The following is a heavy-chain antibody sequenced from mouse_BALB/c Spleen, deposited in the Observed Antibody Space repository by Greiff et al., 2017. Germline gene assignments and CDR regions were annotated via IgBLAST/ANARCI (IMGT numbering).Heavy chain of an antibody. J-gene: IGHJ2*01. Sequence: VHVKQSGPELVKPGASVKMSCKASGYTFTSYVMHWVKQKPGQGLEWIGYINPYNDGTKYNEKFKGKATLTSDKSSSTAYMELSSLTSEDSAVYYCAKWPFDYWGQGTTLTVSS. CDR1: GYTFTSYV. CDR3: AKWPFDY. V-gene: IGHV1-14*01. CDR2: INPYNDGT. D-gene: IGHD1-3*01.